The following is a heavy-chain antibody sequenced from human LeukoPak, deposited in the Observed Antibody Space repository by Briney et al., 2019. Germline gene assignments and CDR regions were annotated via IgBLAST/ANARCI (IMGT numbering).Heavy chain of an antibody. CDR3: ARLGSSSQTFDY. CDR1: GGSISSSSYY. Sequence: PSETLSLTCTVSGGSISSSSYYWGWIRQPPGKGLEWIGSIYYSGSTYYNPSLKSRVTISVDTSKNQFSLKLSSVTAADTAVYYCARLGSSSQTFDYWGQGTLVTVSS. J-gene: IGHJ4*02. CDR2: IYYSGST. V-gene: IGHV4-39*01. D-gene: IGHD6-6*01.